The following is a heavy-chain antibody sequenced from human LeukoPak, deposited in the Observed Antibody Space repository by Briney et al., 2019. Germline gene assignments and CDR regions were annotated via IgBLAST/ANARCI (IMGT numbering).Heavy chain of an antibody. Sequence: GGSLTLSCPASGFTFSTYGIHWVRQATGKGLKGLAFIRHDGINKDYADSVKDRFTISRDNSKNTLYLQMDSLRVEDTAVYSCAKDLSRIGSGWDHWGQGSLVSVSS. CDR1: GFTFSTYG. CDR3: AKDLSRIGSGWDH. D-gene: IGHD6-25*01. V-gene: IGHV3-30*02. J-gene: IGHJ4*02. CDR2: IRHDGINK.